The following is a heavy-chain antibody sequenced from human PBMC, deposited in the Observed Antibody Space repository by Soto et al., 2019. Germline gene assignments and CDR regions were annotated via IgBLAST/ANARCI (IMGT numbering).Heavy chain of an antibody. CDR3: ARDYYDSSGWTPAGFDP. V-gene: IGHV4-30-4*01. CDR1: GGSISSGDYY. CDR2: IYYGGST. Sequence: QVQLQESGPGLVKPSQTLSLTCTVSGGSISSGDYYWSWIRQPPGKGLEWIGYIYYGGSTYYNPSLKSRVTISVDTSKNQFSLKLSSVTAADTAVYYCARDYYDSSGWTPAGFDPWGQGTLVTVSS. J-gene: IGHJ5*02. D-gene: IGHD3-22*01.